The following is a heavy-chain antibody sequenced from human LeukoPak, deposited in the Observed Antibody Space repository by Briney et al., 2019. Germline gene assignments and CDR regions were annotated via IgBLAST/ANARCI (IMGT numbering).Heavy chain of an antibody. J-gene: IGHJ4*02. V-gene: IGHV3-30*18. Sequence: GRSLRLSCAASGFTFSSYGMHWVRQAPGKGLEWVAVISYDGSNKYYADSVKGRFTISRDNSKNTLYLQMNSLRAEDTAVYYCAKGFGGARYFDYWGQGTLVTVSS. D-gene: IGHD1-26*01. CDR1: GFTFSSYG. CDR3: AKGFGGARYFDY. CDR2: ISYDGSNK.